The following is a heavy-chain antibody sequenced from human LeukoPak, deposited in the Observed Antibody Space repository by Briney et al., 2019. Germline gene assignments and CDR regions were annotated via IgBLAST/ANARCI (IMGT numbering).Heavy chain of an antibody. D-gene: IGHD2-2*01. J-gene: IGHJ4*02. CDR2: IYPGDSDT. CDR3: ARHSYCSSTSCYLNDFWSGYPDY. CDR1: GYSFTSYW. V-gene: IGHV5-51*01. Sequence: GESLKISCKGSGYSFTSYWIGWVRQMPGKGLEWMGIIYPGDSDTRYSPSFQGQVTISADKSISTAYLQWSSLKASDTAMYYCARHSYCSSTSCYLNDFWSGYPDYWGQGTLVTVSS.